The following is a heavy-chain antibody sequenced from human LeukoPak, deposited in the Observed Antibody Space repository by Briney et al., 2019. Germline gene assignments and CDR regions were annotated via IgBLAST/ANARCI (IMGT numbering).Heavy chain of an antibody. D-gene: IGHD3-3*01. CDR2: IYTSGST. V-gene: IGHV4-4*09. CDR3: ARSPLYDFWMVDYYYYMDV. J-gene: IGHJ6*03. CDR1: GGSISSYY. Sequence: TSETLSLTCTVSGGSISSYYWSWIRQPPGKGLEWIGYIYTSGSTNYNPSLKSRVTISVDTSKNQFSLKLSSVTAADTTVYYCARSPLYDFWMVDYYYYMDVWGKGTTVTVSS.